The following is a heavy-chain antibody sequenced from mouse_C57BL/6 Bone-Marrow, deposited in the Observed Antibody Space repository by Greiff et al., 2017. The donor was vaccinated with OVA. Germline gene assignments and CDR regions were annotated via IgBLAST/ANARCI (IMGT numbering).Heavy chain of an antibody. CDR1: GFTFSNYW. D-gene: IGHD2-4*01. V-gene: IGHV6-3*01. Sequence: EVKVVESGGGLVQPGGSMKLSCVASGFTFSNYWMNWVRQSPEKGLEWVAQIRLKSDNYATHYAESVKGRFTISRDDSKSSVYLQMNNLRAEDTGIYYCTEGRYDYDGPWFAYWGQGTLVTVSA. CDR2: IRLKSDNYAT. J-gene: IGHJ3*01. CDR3: TEGRYDYDGPWFAY.